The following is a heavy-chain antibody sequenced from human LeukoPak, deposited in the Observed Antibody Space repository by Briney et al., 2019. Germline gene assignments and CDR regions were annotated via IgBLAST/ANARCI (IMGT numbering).Heavy chain of an antibody. CDR3: ARASGSSWVFDY. D-gene: IGHD6-13*01. CDR1: GGSISSSSYY. Sequence: SETLSLTCTVSGGSISSSSYYWGWIRQPPGKGLEWIGSIYYSGSTYYNPSLKSRVTISADTSKNQFSLKLSSVTAADTAVYYCARASGSSWVFDYWGQGTLVTVSS. J-gene: IGHJ4*02. V-gene: IGHV4-39*07. CDR2: IYYSGST.